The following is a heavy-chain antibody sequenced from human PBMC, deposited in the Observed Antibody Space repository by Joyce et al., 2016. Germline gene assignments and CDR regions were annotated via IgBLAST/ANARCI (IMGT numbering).Heavy chain of an antibody. V-gene: IGHV3-21*01. D-gene: IGHD2-8*01. CDR1: GFTFRSYS. Sequence: EVQLVESGGGLVKPGGSLRLSCAASGFTFRSYSVHWVRQAAGKGLERVASISGSSKNISYEDSVKGRFTISRDNAKNSLSLQMNSLGADDTAVYYCARYSYCTTGVCSFDYWGQGTLVTVSS. CDR3: ARYSYCTTGVCSFDY. J-gene: IGHJ4*02. CDR2: ISGSSKNI.